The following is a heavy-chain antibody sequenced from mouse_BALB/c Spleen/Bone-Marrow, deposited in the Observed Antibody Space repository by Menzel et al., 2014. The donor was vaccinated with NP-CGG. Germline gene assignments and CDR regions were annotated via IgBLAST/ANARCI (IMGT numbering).Heavy chain of an antibody. D-gene: IGHD3-1*01. Sequence: VQLVESGPELVKPGASVKISCKASGYTFTDYYINWVKQKPGQGLEWTGWIYPGSGNTKYNEKFKGKATLTVDTSSSTAYMQLSSLTSEDTAVYFCANLGRYAMDYWGQGTSVTVSS. V-gene: IGHV1-84*02. CDR2: IYPGSGNT. CDR3: ANLGRYAMDY. CDR1: GYTFTDYY. J-gene: IGHJ4*01.